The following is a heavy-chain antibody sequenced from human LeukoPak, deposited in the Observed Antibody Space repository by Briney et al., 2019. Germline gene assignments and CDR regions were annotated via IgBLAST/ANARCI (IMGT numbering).Heavy chain of an antibody. Sequence: GGSLRLSCAVSGFTVSGNYMSWVRQAPGKGLEWVSLIYSGGTTYHADSVKGRFTISRDNSKNTLYLQMNSLRAEDTAVYYCARRAGGYSHPYDYWGQGILVTVSS. D-gene: IGHD4-23*01. V-gene: IGHV3-53*01. CDR3: ARRAGGYSHPYDY. J-gene: IGHJ4*02. CDR2: IYSGGTT. CDR1: GFTVSGNY.